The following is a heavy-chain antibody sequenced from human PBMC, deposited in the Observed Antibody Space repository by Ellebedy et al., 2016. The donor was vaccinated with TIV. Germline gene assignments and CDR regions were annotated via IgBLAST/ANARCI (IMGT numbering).Heavy chain of an antibody. CDR1: EFTLNTYG. V-gene: IGHV3-30*18. Sequence: GESLKISCAASEFTLNTYGMHWVRQTPDKGLEWVAFISSDGSEKYYVGSVKGRFTIYRDISKNTLYLEMNSLRGDDTAVYYCAEEGGSSRGASGMDVWGQGTTVIVSS. J-gene: IGHJ6*02. D-gene: IGHD6-6*01. CDR3: AEEGGSSRGASGMDV. CDR2: ISSDGSEK.